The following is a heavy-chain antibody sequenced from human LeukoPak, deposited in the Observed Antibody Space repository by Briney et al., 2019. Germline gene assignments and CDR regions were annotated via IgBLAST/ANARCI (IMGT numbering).Heavy chain of an antibody. CDR3: ARDLRYCSSTSCYSRFDY. CDR1: GGSISSGGYY. CDR2: IYYSGST. D-gene: IGHD2-2*01. Sequence: SETLSLTCTVSGGSISSGGYYWSWLRQHPGKGLEWIGYIYYSGSTYYNPSLKSRVTISVDTSKNQFSLKLSSVTAADTAVYYCARDLRYCSSTSCYSRFDYWGQGTLVTVSS. J-gene: IGHJ4*02. V-gene: IGHV4-31*03.